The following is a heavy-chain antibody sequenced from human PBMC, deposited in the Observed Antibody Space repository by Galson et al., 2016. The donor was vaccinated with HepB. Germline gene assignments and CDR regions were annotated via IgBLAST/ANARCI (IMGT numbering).Heavy chain of an antibody. V-gene: IGHV3-7*03. Sequence: SLRLSCAASGFAFSTYWMSWVRQAPGKGLKWVATIKQDESGKNYEASVQGRFTISRDNANNSLYLQMNSLRVEDTAVYFWARTGRPHYDFWTGSGGMDVWGQGTTVTVSS. CDR2: IKQDESGK. CDR3: ARTGRPHYDFWTGSGGMDV. D-gene: IGHD3-3*01. J-gene: IGHJ6*02. CDR1: GFAFSTYW.